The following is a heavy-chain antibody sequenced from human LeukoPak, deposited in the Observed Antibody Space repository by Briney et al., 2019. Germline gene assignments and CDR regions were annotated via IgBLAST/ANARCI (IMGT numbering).Heavy chain of an antibody. CDR2: MYYSVTT. CDR1: GASVSSFY. Sequence: SETLSLTCTVSGASVSSFYWNWIRQPPGQGLEWIGSMYYSVTTNYDPSFKSRVTVSLDTSKSEFSLRLKSLTAAETAVYYCAGEVGARIRYYYTSGLDVWGQGTTVAVSS. CDR3: AGEVGARIRYYYTSGLDV. V-gene: IGHV4-59*02. J-gene: IGHJ6*02. D-gene: IGHD1-26*01.